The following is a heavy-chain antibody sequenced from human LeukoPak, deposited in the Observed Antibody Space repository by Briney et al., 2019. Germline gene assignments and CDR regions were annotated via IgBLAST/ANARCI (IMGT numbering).Heavy chain of an antibody. CDR3: ARIYCGDDCRGYYYHYYMDV. V-gene: IGHV4-34*01. D-gene: IGHD2-21*02. CDR1: GGSFSGYY. CDR2: INHSGST. J-gene: IGHJ6*03. Sequence: PSETLSLTCAVYGGSFSGYYWSWIRQPPGKGLEWIGEINHSGSTNYNPSLKSRVTISVDTSKNQFSLKLSSVTAADTAVYYCARIYCGDDCRGYYYHYYMDVWGKGTTVTISS.